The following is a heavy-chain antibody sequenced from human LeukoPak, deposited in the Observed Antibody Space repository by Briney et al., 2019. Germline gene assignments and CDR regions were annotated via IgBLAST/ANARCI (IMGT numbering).Heavy chain of an antibody. Sequence: SETLSLTCTVSGYSISSGYYWGWIRQPPGKGLEWIGSIYHSGSTYYNPSLKSRVTISVDTSKNQFSLKLSSVTAADTAVYHCARVGAAAGLGYWGQGTLVTVSS. V-gene: IGHV4-38-2*02. D-gene: IGHD6-13*01. J-gene: IGHJ4*02. CDR2: IYHSGST. CDR3: ARVGAAAGLGY. CDR1: GYSISSGYY.